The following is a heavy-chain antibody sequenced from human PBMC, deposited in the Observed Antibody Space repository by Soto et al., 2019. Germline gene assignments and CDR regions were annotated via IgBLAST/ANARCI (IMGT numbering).Heavy chain of an antibody. J-gene: IGHJ4*02. Sequence: QVQLQASGPGLVKPSETLSLTCTVSGGSISSYYWSWIRQPPGKGLEWIGYIYYSGSTNYNPSLKSRVTISVDTSKNQFSLKLSSVTAADTAVYYCASSTLNWNYDYWGQGTLVTVSS. CDR2: IYYSGST. CDR1: GGSISSYY. CDR3: ASSTLNWNYDY. V-gene: IGHV4-59*01. D-gene: IGHD1-7*01.